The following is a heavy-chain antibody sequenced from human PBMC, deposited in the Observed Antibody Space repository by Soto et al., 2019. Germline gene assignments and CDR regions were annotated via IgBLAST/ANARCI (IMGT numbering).Heavy chain of an antibody. D-gene: IGHD3-16*01. CDR1: GGSFSGYY. CDR2: INHSGST. V-gene: IGHV4-34*01. CDR3: ARVGDVTAGGMDV. J-gene: IGHJ6*02. Sequence: SETLSLTCAVYGGSFSGYYWSWIRQPPGKGLEWIGEINHSGSTNYNPSLKSRVTISVDTSKNQFSLKLSSVTAADTAVYYCARVGDVTAGGMDVWGQGTTVTVSS.